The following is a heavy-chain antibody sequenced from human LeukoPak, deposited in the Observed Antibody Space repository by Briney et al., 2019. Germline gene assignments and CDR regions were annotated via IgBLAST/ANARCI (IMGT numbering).Heavy chain of an antibody. CDR3: ARDADYYYDSSGTFDY. J-gene: IGHJ4*02. CDR1: GFTFSSYW. D-gene: IGHD3-22*01. CDR2: ISSSGSTI. V-gene: IGHV3-48*04. Sequence: GGSLRLSCAASGFTFSSYWMTWVRHLPGKGLEWVSYISSSGSTIYYADSVKGRFTISRDNAKNSLYLQMNSLRAEDTAVYYCARDADYYYDSSGTFDYWGQGTLVTVSS.